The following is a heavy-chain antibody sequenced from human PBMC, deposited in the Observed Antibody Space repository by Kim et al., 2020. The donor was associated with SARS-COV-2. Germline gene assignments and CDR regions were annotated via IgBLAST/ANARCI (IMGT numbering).Heavy chain of an antibody. CDR3: ARVGLRLGELSF. J-gene: IGHJ4*02. Sequence: GGSLRLSCAASGFTFSSYGMHWVRQAPGKGLEWVAVIWYDGSNKYYADSVKGRFTISRDNSKNTLYLQMNSLRAEDTAVYYCARVGLRLGELSFWGQGTLVTVSS. V-gene: IGHV3-33*08. CDR1: GFTFSSYG. D-gene: IGHD3-16*02. CDR2: IWYDGSNK.